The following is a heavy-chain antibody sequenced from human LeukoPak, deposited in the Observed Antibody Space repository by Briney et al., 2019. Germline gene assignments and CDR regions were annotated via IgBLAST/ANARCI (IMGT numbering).Heavy chain of an antibody. D-gene: IGHD2-8*02. CDR1: GFTFSTYA. CDR2: ISDSGGST. J-gene: IGHJ3*01. Sequence: GGSLRLSCAASGFTFSTYALSWVRQAPGKGLEWVSAISDSGGSTYYADSVKGRFTISRDNSNNTLYLQMNSLRAEDTAIYYCARWDAYYTGGIGYSGDFAFDFWGQGTLVTVSS. V-gene: IGHV3-23*01. CDR3: ARWDAYYTGGIGYSGDFAFDF.